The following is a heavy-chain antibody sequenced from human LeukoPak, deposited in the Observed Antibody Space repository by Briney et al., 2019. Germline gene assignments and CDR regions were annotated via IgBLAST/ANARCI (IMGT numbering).Heavy chain of an antibody. D-gene: IGHD3-22*01. J-gene: IGHJ3*02. CDR1: GGSFSGYY. Sequence: SETLSLTCAVYGGSFSGYYWSWIRQPPGKGLEWIGEINHSGSTNYNPSLKSRVTISVDTSKNQFSLKLSSVTAADTAVYYCAGAYYYDSSGIDAFDIWGQGTMVTVSS. V-gene: IGHV4-34*01. CDR2: INHSGST. CDR3: AGAYYYDSSGIDAFDI.